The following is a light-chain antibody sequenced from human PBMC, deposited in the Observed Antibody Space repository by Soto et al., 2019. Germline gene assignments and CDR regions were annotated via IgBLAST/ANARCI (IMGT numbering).Light chain of an antibody. V-gene: IGKV3-11*01. CDR3: QQRSNWPLT. CDR1: QSVSSY. Sequence: EIVLTQSPATLSLSPGERATLSCRASQSVSSYLAWYQQKPGQAPRLLIYDASNRATGIPARFSGSGSGTDFTLTISSREPEDFAVYYCQQRSNWPLTFGGGIKVEIK. CDR2: DAS. J-gene: IGKJ4*01.